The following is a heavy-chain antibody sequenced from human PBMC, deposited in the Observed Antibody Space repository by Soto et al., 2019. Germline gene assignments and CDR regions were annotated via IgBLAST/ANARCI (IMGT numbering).Heavy chain of an antibody. J-gene: IGHJ6*02. Sequence: GESLKISCKGSGYSFTSYWIGWVRQMPGKGLEWMGIIYPGDSDTRYSPSFQGQVTISADKSISTAYLQWSSLKASDTAMYYCARHIAAGDIVVVLAAAPTRGMDVWGQGTTVTVSS. CDR2: IYPGDSDT. V-gene: IGHV5-51*01. D-gene: IGHD2-2*01. CDR1: GYSFTSYW. CDR3: ARHIAAGDIVVVLAAAPTRGMDV.